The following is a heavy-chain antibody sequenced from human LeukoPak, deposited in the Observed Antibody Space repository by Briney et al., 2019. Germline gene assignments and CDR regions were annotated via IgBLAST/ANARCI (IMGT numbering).Heavy chain of an antibody. D-gene: IGHD5-24*01. CDR1: GFRFSDYS. V-gene: IGHV3-48*01. CDR3: ARDYKYAFDN. Sequence: GGSLRLSCAASGFRFSDYSMNWVRQAPGKGLEWISYIGIDSGNTNYADSVKGRFTISGDKAKNSLYLQMNSLRVEDTAVYYCARDYKYAFDNWGQGTLVTVSS. CDR2: IGIDSGNT. J-gene: IGHJ4*02.